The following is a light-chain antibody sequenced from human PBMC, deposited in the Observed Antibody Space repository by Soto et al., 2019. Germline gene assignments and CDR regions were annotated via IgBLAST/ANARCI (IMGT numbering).Light chain of an antibody. CDR3: QPYDNLPIT. CDR1: QDISNY. V-gene: IGKV1-33*01. CDR2: DAS. J-gene: IGKJ5*01. Sequence: DLQMTQSPSSLSASVGDRVTITCQASQDISNYLNWYQQKPGKAPKLLIYDASNLEAGVPSRFSGSGSGTDFTFSISSLHPESIATYYCQPYDNLPITFGQGTRLEIK.